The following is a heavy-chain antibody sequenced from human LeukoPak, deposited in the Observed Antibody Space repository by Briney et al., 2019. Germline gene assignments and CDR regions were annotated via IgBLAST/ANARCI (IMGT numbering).Heavy chain of an antibody. D-gene: IGHD6-13*01. Sequence: PSETLSLTCTVSGGSISSYYWSWIRQPAGKGLEWIGRIYTSGSTNYNPSLKSRVTMSVDTSKNQFSLKLTSMTAADTAVYYCARSTVGSLYGEVFQNWGQGTLVTVSS. CDR1: GGSISSYY. J-gene: IGHJ4*02. CDR2: IYTSGST. CDR3: ARSTVGSLYGEVFQN. V-gene: IGHV4-4*07.